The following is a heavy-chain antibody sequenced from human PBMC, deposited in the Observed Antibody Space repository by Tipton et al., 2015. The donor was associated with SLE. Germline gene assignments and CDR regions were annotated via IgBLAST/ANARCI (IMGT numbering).Heavy chain of an antibody. Sequence: TLSLTCTVSGGSISSYYWSWIRQPPGKGLEWIGYIYYSGSTNYNPSLKSRVTISADTSKNQFSLKLSSVTAADTAVYYCARAPYGDYVGDAFDIWGQGTMVTVSS. CDR3: ARAPYGDYVGDAFDI. CDR1: GGSISSYY. D-gene: IGHD4-17*01. V-gene: IGHV4-59*12. J-gene: IGHJ3*02. CDR2: IYYSGST.